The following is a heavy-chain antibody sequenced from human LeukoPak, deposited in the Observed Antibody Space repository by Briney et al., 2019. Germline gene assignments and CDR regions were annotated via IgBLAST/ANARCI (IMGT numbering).Heavy chain of an antibody. V-gene: IGHV4-59*01. CDR3: ARVYKDYYDSSGYAPDAFDI. D-gene: IGHD3-22*01. Sequence: SETLSLTCAVSGGSISSYYWSWIRQPPRKGLEWNGYIYYNGSTNYNPSLKSRVTISVDTSKNQFSLKLSSVTAADTVVYYCARVYKDYYDSSGYAPDAFDIWGQGTMVTVSS. CDR2: IYYNGST. J-gene: IGHJ3*02. CDR1: GGSISSYY.